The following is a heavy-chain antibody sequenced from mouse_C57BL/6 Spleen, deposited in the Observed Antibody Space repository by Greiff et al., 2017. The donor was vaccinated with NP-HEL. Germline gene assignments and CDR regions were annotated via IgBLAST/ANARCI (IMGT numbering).Heavy chain of an antibody. CDR2: IDPEDGET. D-gene: IGHD1-1*01. J-gene: IGHJ2*01. V-gene: IGHV14-2*01. CDR3: AITTVVATDYFDY. CDR1: GFNIKDYY. Sequence: LVESGAELVKPGASVKLSCTASGFNIKDYYMHWVKQRTEQGLEWIGRIDPEDGETKYAPKFQGKATITADTSSNTAYLQLSSLTSEDTAFYYCAITTVVATDYFDYWGQGTTLTVSS.